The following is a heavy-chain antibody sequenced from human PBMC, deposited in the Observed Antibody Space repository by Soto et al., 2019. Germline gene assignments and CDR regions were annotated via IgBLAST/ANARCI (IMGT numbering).Heavy chain of an antibody. CDR2: ISSTGKTI. CDR1: GFTFSSYS. V-gene: IGHV3-48*01. J-gene: IGHJ4*02. D-gene: IGHD6-13*01. Sequence: GGSLRLSXAASGFTFSSYSMNWVRQAPGKGLEWVSYISSTGKTIYADSVKGRFTISRDNAKNSLYLDMNSLRAEDTAVYYCARDRLGSSWTYYFDYWGQGTLVTVSS. CDR3: ARDRLGSSWTYYFDY.